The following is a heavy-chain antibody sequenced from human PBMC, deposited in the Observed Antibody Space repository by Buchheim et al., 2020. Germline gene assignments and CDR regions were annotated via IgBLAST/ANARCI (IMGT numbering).Heavy chain of an antibody. D-gene: IGHD2-2*01. CDR3: VRDRSTTLYGMDG. Sequence: QVQLVESGGGVVQPGRSLRLSCAASGFTFSSYAMHWVRQAPGKGLEWVAAIWYDGGNKYYADSVKGRFTISRYHSKRTLFLQMNSLRAEDTAVYYCVRDRSTTLYGMDGWGQGTT. J-gene: IGHJ6*02. V-gene: IGHV3-33*01. CDR2: IWYDGGNK. CDR1: GFTFSSYA.